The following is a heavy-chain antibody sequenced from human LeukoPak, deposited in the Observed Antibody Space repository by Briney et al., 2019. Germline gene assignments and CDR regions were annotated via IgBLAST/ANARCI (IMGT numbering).Heavy chain of an antibody. CDR1: GFTFDDYT. J-gene: IGHJ6*03. CDR2: ISWDGGST. Sequence: AGSLRLSCAASGFTFDDYTMHWVRQAPGKGLEWVSLISWDGGSTYYADSVKGRLTISRDNSKNSLYLQMNSLRTEDTALYYCAKAGSTDDYYYYYMDVWGRGTTVTVSS. V-gene: IGHV3-43*01. D-gene: IGHD3-10*01. CDR3: AKAGSTDDYYYYYMDV.